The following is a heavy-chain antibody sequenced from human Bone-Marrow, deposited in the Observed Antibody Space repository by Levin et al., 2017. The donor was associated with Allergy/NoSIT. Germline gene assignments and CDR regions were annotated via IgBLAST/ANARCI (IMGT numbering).Heavy chain of an antibody. D-gene: IGHD6-6*01. CDR3: ARDDLLVRSRQTRDHYAMDI. V-gene: IGHV3-33*01. CDR2: IWNDGYNT. CDR1: GFIFKNYG. Sequence: GGSLRLSCTASGFIFKNYGMHWVRQAPGKGLEWLAIIWNDGYNTYYADSVQGRFTISRDQSKNTVYLQMNRLRADDTAVYYCARDDLLVRSRQTRDHYAMDIWGQGTTVTVSS. J-gene: IGHJ6*02.